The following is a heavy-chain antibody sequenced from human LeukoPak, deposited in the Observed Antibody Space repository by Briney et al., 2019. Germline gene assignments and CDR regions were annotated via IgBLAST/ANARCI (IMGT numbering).Heavy chain of an antibody. D-gene: IGHD6-13*01. CDR1: GGSFSGYY. CDR3: ARECIAAAGSYDY. V-gene: IGHV4-34*01. Sequence: SETLSLTCAVYGGSFSGYYWSWIRQPPGKGLEWIGEINHSGSTNYNPSLKSRVTISVDTPKNQFSLKLSSVTAADTAVYYCARECIAAAGSYDYWGQGTLVTVSS. CDR2: INHSGST. J-gene: IGHJ4*02.